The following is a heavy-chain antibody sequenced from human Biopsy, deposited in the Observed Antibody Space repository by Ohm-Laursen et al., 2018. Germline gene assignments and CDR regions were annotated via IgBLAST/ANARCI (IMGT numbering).Heavy chain of an antibody. CDR1: GFSFTGYY. CDR3: ARDPHGEGRDYGSYFDY. D-gene: IGHD4-17*01. CDR2: ISAYNGHT. Sequence: ASVKISCKASGFSFTGYYIHWVRQAPGQGLEWMGWISAYNGHTKFARKFQDRVTMTTDASTTTAYMDLRSLRSDDTAVYYCARDPHGEGRDYGSYFDYWGQGTLVTVSS. J-gene: IGHJ4*02. V-gene: IGHV1-18*04.